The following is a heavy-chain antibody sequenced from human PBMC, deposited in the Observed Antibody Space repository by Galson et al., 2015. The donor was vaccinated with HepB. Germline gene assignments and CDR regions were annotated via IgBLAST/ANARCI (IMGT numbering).Heavy chain of an antibody. CDR3: ARGPYSSSWLDY. J-gene: IGHJ4*02. Sequence: SLRLSCAASGFTFSSYATHWVRQAPGKGLEWVAVISFDGSNKYYADSVKGRFTISRDNSKNTLYLQMNSLRAEDTAVYYCARGPYSSSWLDYWGQGTLVTVSS. CDR2: ISFDGSNK. D-gene: IGHD6-13*01. CDR1: GFTFSSYA. V-gene: IGHV3-30-3*01.